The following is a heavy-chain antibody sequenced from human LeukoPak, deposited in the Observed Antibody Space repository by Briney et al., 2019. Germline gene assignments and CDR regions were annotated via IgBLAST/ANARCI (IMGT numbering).Heavy chain of an antibody. D-gene: IGHD3-9*01. Sequence: ASVKVSCKASGYTFTSYAMHWVRQAPGQRLEWMGWINAGNGNTKYSQELQGRVTMTTDTSTSTAYMELRSLGSDETAVYYCARVGLLTGYYFFDYWGQGTLVTVSS. V-gene: IGHV1-3*01. CDR2: INAGNGNT. J-gene: IGHJ4*02. CDR3: ARVGLLTGYYFFDY. CDR1: GYTFTSYA.